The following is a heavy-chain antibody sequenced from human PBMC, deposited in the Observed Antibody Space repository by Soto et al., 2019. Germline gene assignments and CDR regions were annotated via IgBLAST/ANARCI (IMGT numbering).Heavy chain of an antibody. CDR1: GGSISYYY. V-gene: IGHV4-59*12. J-gene: IGHJ6*02. D-gene: IGHD3-10*01. Sequence: SETLSLTCTVSGGSISYYYWSWIRQPPGKGLEWIGYIYYSGSTNYNPSVKIRVTISVDTSKNQFSLKLSSVTAADTAVYYCARGEYGSGSYPLWFNYYYGMDVWGQGTTVTVS. CDR2: IYYSGST. CDR3: ARGEYGSGSYPLWFNYYYGMDV.